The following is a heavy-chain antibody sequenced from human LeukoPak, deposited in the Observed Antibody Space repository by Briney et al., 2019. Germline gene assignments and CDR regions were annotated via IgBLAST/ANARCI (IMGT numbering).Heavy chain of an antibody. D-gene: IGHD2-2*01. Sequence: GGSLRLSCAASGFTFSTYSMNWVRQAPGKGLEWVSSISSSSNYIYYADSVKGRFTISRDNAKNSLYLQMNSLRAEDTAVYYCARDAYCSSTSCDDYWGQGTLVTVSS. V-gene: IGHV3-21*01. J-gene: IGHJ4*02. CDR1: GFTFSTYS. CDR2: ISSSSNYI. CDR3: ARDAYCSSTSCDDY.